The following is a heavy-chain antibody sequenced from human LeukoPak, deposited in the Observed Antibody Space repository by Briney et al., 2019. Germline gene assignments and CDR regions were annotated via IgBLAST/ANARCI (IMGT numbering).Heavy chain of an antibody. CDR2: IHFSGVT. CDR1: GYSISSGYD. V-gene: IGHV4-38-2*02. D-gene: IGHD3-16*02. CDR3: ARDNVFVPMDV. J-gene: IGHJ6*03. Sequence: SETPSLTCSVSGYSISSGYDWGWIRQTPGKGLEYIGSIHFSGVTYYNPSLKSRITLSVDLSKNQFSLRLSSVTAADTAVYFCARDNVFVPMDVWGRGITVTVSS.